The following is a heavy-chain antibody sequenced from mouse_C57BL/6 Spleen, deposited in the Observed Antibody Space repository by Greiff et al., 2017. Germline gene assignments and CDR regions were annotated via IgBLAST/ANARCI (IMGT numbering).Heavy chain of an antibody. Sequence: QVQLKQPGAELVKPGASVKISCKASGYAFSSYWMHWVKQRPGQGLEWIGQIYPGDGDTNYNGKFKGKAPLTADKYSCRAYMQLRSLSSEDSAVYFCASNWGYVMEYWGQGTSVTVSS. CDR2: IYPGDGDT. D-gene: IGHD4-1*01. CDR3: ASNWGYVMEY. CDR1: GYAFSSYW. J-gene: IGHJ4*01. V-gene: IGHV1-80*01.